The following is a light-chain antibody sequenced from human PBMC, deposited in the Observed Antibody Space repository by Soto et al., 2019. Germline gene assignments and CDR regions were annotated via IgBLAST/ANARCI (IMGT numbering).Light chain of an antibody. Sequence: QSALTQPASVSGSPGQSITISCTGTSSDVGGYNYVSWYQQHPGKAPKLMVYEVTNRPSGVSNRFSGSRPGNTASLTISGLQSEDEAEYYCNSYTSSSTVVFGTGTKLTVL. CDR1: SSDVGGYNY. V-gene: IGLV2-14*01. CDR2: EVT. CDR3: NSYTSSSTVV. J-gene: IGLJ1*01.